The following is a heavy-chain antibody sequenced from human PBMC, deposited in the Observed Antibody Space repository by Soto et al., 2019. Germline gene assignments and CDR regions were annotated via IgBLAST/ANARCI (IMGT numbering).Heavy chain of an antibody. CDR2: MNPNRGNT. J-gene: IGHJ4*02. Sequence: QVQLVQSGAEVKKPGASVKVSCKASGYTFTSYDINWVRQATGQGLEWMGSMNPNRGNTDYAQKFKGRVTMTRNTAISTAGMELRSRTSEATAVYDWARERRDGSDNWGQGTLVTVSS. CDR1: GYTFTSYD. V-gene: IGHV1-8*01. CDR3: ARERRDGSDN. D-gene: IGHD3-10*01.